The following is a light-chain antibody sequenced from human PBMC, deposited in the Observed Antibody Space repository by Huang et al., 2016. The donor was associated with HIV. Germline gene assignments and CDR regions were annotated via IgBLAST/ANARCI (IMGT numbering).Light chain of an antibody. CDR3: MQGLQTWT. CDR2: LAS. J-gene: IGKJ1*01. CDR1: QSLLHSNGHNY. Sequence: DIVMVQSPASLSVTPGEAAPITCRSSQSLLHSNGHNYLDWYWQKPGQSPQLLIYLASTRASGVRDRCSGSGSGTDFTLRIDRVEAGDVGVYYCMQGLQTWTFGQGTKVEI. V-gene: IGKV2-28*01.